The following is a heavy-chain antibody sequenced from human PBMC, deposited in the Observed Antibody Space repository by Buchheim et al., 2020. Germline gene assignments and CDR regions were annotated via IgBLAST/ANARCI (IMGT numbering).Heavy chain of an antibody. Sequence: EVHLVESGGDLVQPGGSLRLSCAASGFTFSSYWMHWVRQAPGKGLVWVSGISASGGSTYYADSVKGLFTISSDNSKNTLYLQMNSLRAEDTAVYYCAKICSGYNYGCFDWGQGTL. CDR3: AKICSGYNYGCFD. CDR2: ISASGGST. CDR1: GFTFSSYW. V-gene: IGHV3-23*04. D-gene: IGHD5-18*01. J-gene: IGHJ4*02.